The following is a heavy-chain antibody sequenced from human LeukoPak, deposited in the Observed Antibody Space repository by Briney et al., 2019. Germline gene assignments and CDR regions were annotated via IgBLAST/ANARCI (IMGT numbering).Heavy chain of an antibody. J-gene: IGHJ4*02. CDR3: AKTGAAGYYAPYYFDY. CDR1: GFTFSSYA. CDR2: ISGNGGST. V-gene: IGHV3-23*01. Sequence: PGGSLRLSCAASGFTFSSYAMSWVRQAPGKGLEWVSAISGNGGSTYYADSVKGRFTISRDNSKNTLYLQMNSLRAEDTAVYYCAKTGAAGYYAPYYFDYWGQGTLVTVSS. D-gene: IGHD3-9*01.